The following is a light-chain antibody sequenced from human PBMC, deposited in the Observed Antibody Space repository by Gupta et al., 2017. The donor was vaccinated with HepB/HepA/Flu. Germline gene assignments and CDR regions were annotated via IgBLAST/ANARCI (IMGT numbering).Light chain of an antibody. CDR1: QNIVNY. V-gene: IGKV1-39*01. CDR3: QESYHTLS. J-gene: IGKJ5*01. Sequence: DIQMTQSPFSLAASVGDRVTITCRASQNIVNYLNWYQHKPGKAPKLLLYAASSQQSGVPSRFSGSGSGTDFTLTISSLQPEDFATYYCQESYHTLSFGQGTRVEIK. CDR2: AAS.